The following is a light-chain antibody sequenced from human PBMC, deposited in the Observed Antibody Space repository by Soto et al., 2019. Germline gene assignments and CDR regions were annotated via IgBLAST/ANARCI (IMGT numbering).Light chain of an antibody. V-gene: IGKV4-1*01. CDR2: WAS. J-gene: IGKJ4*01. Sequence: DIVMTQSPDSLAVSLGERATINCKSSQSVLYSSNNKNYLAWYQQKPGQPPKLLIYWASTRESGVPDRFSGSGSGKDFTLTIISLQAEDVAVYYCQQYYSTPPLTFGGGTKVEIK. CDR1: QSVLYSSNNKNY. CDR3: QQYYSTPPLT.